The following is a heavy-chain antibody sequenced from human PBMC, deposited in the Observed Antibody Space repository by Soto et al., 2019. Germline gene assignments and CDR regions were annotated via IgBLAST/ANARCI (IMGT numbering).Heavy chain of an antibody. J-gene: IGHJ5*02. CDR1: GGSISSGGYY. D-gene: IGHD5-12*01. V-gene: IGHV4-31*03. CDR2: IYYSGRT. CDR3: AREEGGGYDHRWFDP. Sequence: QVQLQESGPGLVKPSQTLSLTCTVSGGSISSGGYYWSWIRQHPGKGLEWIGYIYYSGRTYYNPSLKSRVTICVVTSKDQFSLKLSSVTAADTAVYYCAREEGGGYDHRWFDPWGQGTLVTVSS.